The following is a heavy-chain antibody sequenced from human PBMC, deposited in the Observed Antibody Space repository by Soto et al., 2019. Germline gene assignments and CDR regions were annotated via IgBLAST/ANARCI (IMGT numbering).Heavy chain of an antibody. CDR3: ARARRRNVDY. V-gene: IGHV4-59*01. CDR2: IYYSGST. Sequence: SETLSLTCTVSGGSISSYYWSWIRQPPGKGLEWIGYIYYSGSTNYNPSLKSRVTISVDTSENQFSLKLSSVTAADTAVYYCARARRRNVDYWGQGTLVTVSS. J-gene: IGHJ4*02. CDR1: GGSISSYY.